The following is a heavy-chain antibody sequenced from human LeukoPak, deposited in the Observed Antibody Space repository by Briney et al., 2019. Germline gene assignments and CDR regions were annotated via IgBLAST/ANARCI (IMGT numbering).Heavy chain of an antibody. CDR2: IYYSGST. CDR1: GGSISSGGYS. D-gene: IGHD6-13*01. V-gene: IGHV4-30-4*07. CDR3: AGVSSSWYFLRY. J-gene: IGHJ4*02. Sequence: PSQTLSLTCAVSGGSISSGGYSWSWIRQPPGKGLEWIGYIYYSGSTNYNPSLKSRVTISVDTSKNQFSLKLSSVTAADTAVYYCAGVSSSWYFLRYWGQGTLVTVSS.